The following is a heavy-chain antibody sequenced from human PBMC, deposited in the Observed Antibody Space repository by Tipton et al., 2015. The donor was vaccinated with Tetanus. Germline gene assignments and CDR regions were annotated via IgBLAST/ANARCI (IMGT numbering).Heavy chain of an antibody. CDR3: ARGHSPLYNWDFGYFDS. J-gene: IGHJ4*02. D-gene: IGHD1-7*01. CDR1: GGGFSKFA. V-gene: IGHV1-69*18. CDR2: VIPAFTTT. Sequence: QLVQSGAEVKKPGSSVKVSCKASGGGFSKFAISWLRQAPGQRFELMGTVIPAFTTTTYEQKFRGRLTITADGSTSTAYMELTSLTSDDTAVYFCARGHSPLYNWDFGYFDSWGQGTLVTVSS.